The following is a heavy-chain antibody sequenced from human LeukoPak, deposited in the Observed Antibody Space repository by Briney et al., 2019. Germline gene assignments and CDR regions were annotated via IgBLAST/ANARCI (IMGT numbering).Heavy chain of an antibody. D-gene: IGHD3-16*01. Sequence: GGSLSLSCAASGFTLNSYWMSWVGQAPGKGREWVGNIKEDGSEKYYVDSVKGRFTISRDNAKNSLYLQMNSLRAEDTAVYYCARARSDVWGSYYVYWGQGTLVTVSS. V-gene: IGHV3-7*03. CDR2: IKEDGSEK. CDR1: GFTLNSYW. CDR3: ARARSDVWGSYYVY. J-gene: IGHJ4*02.